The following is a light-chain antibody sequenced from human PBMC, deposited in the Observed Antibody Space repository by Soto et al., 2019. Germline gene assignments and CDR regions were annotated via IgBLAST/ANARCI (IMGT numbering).Light chain of an antibody. J-gene: IGKJ2*01. CDR3: VHSTHGPMT. V-gene: IGKV2-30*01. CDR2: KLS. Sequence: DVVMAQSPLFLPVTLGQPASISCRSSQSLVYSDGDTYLTWLHQRPGQSPRRRIYKLSNRDSVVPDRSSGSVEGTDFLLKNSRLEAEDLAVYYCVHSTHGPMTFCQGTTLEI. CDR1: QSLVYSDGDTY.